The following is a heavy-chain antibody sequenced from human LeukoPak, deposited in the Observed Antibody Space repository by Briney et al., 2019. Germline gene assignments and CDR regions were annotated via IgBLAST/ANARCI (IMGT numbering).Heavy chain of an antibody. CDR1: GYTFTGYY. CDR3: ANLRNDDDFALDY. J-gene: IGHJ4*02. Sequence: GASVKVSCKASGYTFTGYYMHWVRQAPGQGLEWMGWINPNSGGTNYAQKFQGRVTMTRGTSLSTAYMELSRLGSDDKAVNYCANLRNDDDFALDYWGQGTLVTVSS. D-gene: IGHD1-1*01. V-gene: IGHV1-2*02. CDR2: INPNSGGT.